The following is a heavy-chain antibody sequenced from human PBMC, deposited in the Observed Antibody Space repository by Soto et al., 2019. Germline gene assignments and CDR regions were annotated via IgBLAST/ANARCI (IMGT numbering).Heavy chain of an antibody. D-gene: IGHD2-21*01. J-gene: IGHJ4*02. CDR2: ISWNGGNI. V-gene: IGHV3-9*01. Sequence: EVQLVESGGGLVQPGRSLRLSCAASGFIFDNSGMHWVRQAPGKGLEWVPGISWNGGNIGYADSVKGRFSISRDNAKDSPFLQMNSLRPDDTAFYYCVKAGVRDLIVEVPVYFDIWGQGTLVTVSS. CDR1: GFIFDNSG. CDR3: VKAGVRDLIVEVPVYFDI.